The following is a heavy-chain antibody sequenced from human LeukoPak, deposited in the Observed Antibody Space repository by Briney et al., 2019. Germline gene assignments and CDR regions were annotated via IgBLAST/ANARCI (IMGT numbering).Heavy chain of an antibody. CDR1: GGSISSSSYY. CDR2: IYYSGST. CDR3: AREGFGELGG. J-gene: IGHJ4*02. V-gene: IGHV4-39*07. D-gene: IGHD3-10*01. Sequence: PSETLSLTCTVSGGSISSSSYYWGWIRQPPGKGLEWIGSIYYSGSTYYNPSLKSRVTISVDTSKNQFSLKLSSVTAADTAVYYCAREGFGELGGWGQGTLVTVSS.